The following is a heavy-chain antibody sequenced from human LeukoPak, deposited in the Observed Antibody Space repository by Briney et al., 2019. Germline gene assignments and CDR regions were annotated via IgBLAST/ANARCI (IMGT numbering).Heavy chain of an antibody. Sequence: SETLSLTCTVSGGSISSYYWSWIRQPPGKGLEWIGYIYYSGSTNYNPSLKGRVTISVDTSKNQFSLKLSSVTAADTAVYYCARAGLVVVPAAVNGVFDYWGQGTLVTVSS. J-gene: IGHJ4*02. CDR3: ARAGLVVVPAAVNGVFDY. CDR2: IYYSGST. D-gene: IGHD2-2*01. CDR1: GGSISSYY. V-gene: IGHV4-59*01.